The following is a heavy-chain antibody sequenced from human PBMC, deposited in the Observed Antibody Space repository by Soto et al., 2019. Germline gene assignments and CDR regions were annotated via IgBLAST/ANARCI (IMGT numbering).Heavy chain of an antibody. V-gene: IGHV3-23*01. Sequence: GGSLRLSCAATGFTFSVYAMTWVRQAPGKRLEWVSAVTANGGSTYSADSVKGRFTLSRDNSKNTLFLQMNSLRDEDTAVYYCASLGVGDWANYYYYYGMDVWGQGTTVTVSS. CDR3: ASLGVGDWANYYYYYGMDV. D-gene: IGHD2-21*02. CDR2: VTANGGST. J-gene: IGHJ6*02. CDR1: GFTFSVYA.